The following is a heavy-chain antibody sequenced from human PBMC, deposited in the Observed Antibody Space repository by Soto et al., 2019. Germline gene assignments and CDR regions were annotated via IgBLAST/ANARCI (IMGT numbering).Heavy chain of an antibody. D-gene: IGHD6-6*01. V-gene: IGHV1-18*04. CDR1: GYTFASYG. J-gene: IGHJ6*02. Sequence: QVQLLQSGAEVKRPGASVKVSCTASGYTFASYGLSWVRQAPGQGHERMGWISGFDGNGIYAKKFRGRVTMTTDQSSSTAYMELRSMRSDDTALYFCARDRAHSSSSWDYYYAMDVWGQGTTVSVSS. CDR3: ARDRAHSSSSWDYYYAMDV. CDR2: ISGFDGNG.